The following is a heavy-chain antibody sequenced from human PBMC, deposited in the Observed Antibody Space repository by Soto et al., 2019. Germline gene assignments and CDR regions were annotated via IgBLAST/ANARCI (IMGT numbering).Heavy chain of an antibody. J-gene: IGHJ6*02. Sequence: GGSLRLSCAASGFTFNIYWMHWVRQAPGKGLVWVSRINSDASSTNYADSVKGRFTISRDNSKNTLYLQMNSLRAEDTAVYYCAISPPTPSMTHYYYYYGMDVWGQGTTVTVSS. CDR3: AISPPTPSMTHYYYYYGMDV. D-gene: IGHD3-3*01. CDR1: GFTFNIYW. V-gene: IGHV3-74*01. CDR2: INSDASST.